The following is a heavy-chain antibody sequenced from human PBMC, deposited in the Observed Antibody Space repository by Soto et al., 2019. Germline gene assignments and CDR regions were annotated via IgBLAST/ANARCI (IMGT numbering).Heavy chain of an antibody. V-gene: IGHV4-4*07. J-gene: IGHJ4*02. CDR2: IFPNGNT. CDR3: ARGVGSSPPRY. CDR1: RGYVNTFH. Sequence: SETLSLTCTVSRGYVNTFHWSWVRQPAGKGLEWIGRIFPNGNTDYSPSLKSRVTLSVDTSKNQISLNLTSATAADTAVYYCARGVGSSPPRYWGRGTLVTVSS. D-gene: IGHD3-9*01.